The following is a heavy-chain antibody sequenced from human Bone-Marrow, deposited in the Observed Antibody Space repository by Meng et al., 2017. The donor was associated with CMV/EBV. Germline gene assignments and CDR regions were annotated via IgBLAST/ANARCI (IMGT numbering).Heavy chain of an antibody. CDR1: GGTFSSYA. J-gene: IGHJ4*02. CDR2: IIPIFGTA. D-gene: IGHD5-12*01. CDR3: ARGGGYDFNY. Sequence: VQAVRSGAEGKSPGSAVKVSGKASGGTFSSYAISWVRQDPGQGLEWMGGIIPIFGTANYAQKFQGRVTITADESTSTAYMELSSLRSEDTAVYYCARGGGYDFNYWGQGTLVTVSS. V-gene: IGHV1-69*12.